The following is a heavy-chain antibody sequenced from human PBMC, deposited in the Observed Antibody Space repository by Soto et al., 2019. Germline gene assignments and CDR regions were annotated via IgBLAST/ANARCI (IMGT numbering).Heavy chain of an antibody. V-gene: IGHV3-21*01. CDR2: ISSSSSYI. CDR1: GFTFSSYS. CDR3: ARDGLRFLEWLSSASRHYGMDV. D-gene: IGHD3-3*01. Sequence: GGSLRLSCAASGFTFSSYSMNWVRQAPGKGLEWVSSISSSSSYIYYADSVKGRFTISRDNAKNSLYLQMNSLRAEDTAVYYCARDGLRFLEWLSSASRHYGMDVWGQGTTVTVSS. J-gene: IGHJ6*02.